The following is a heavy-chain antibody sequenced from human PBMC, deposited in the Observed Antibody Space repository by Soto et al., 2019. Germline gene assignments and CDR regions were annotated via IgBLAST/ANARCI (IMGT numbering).Heavy chain of an antibody. Sequence: EVQLVESGGGLVQPGGSLRLSCAASGFTFSSYEMNWVRQAPGKGLEWASYISSSGSTIYYADSVKGRFTISRDNAKNTLYLQMNSLRAEDTAVYYCARGAKRGSSCYGTFLNWFDPWGQGTLVTVSS. V-gene: IGHV3-48*03. D-gene: IGHD6-13*01. CDR1: GFTFSSYE. J-gene: IGHJ5*02. CDR2: ISSSGSTI. CDR3: ARGAKRGSSCYGTFLNWFDP.